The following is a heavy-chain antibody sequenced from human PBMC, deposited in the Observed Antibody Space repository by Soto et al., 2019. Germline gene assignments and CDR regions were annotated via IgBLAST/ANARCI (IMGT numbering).Heavy chain of an antibody. CDR2: IYYSGST. D-gene: IGHD3-9*01. Sequence: QLQLQESGPGLVKPSETLSLTCTVSGGSISSSSYYWGWIRQPPGKGLEWIGPIYYSGSTYYNPSLKSRVTISVDTSKNQFSLKLSSVTAADTAVYYCARLLDRLPFDYWGQGTLVTVSS. CDR3: ARLLDRLPFDY. CDR1: GGSISSSSYY. V-gene: IGHV4-39*01. J-gene: IGHJ4*02.